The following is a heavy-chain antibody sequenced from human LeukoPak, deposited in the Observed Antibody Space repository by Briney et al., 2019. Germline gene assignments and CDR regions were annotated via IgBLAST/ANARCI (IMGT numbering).Heavy chain of an antibody. J-gene: IGHJ4*02. D-gene: IGHD3-9*01. CDR2: ISSSSSYI. CDR1: GFTFSSYS. Sequence: GGSLRLSCAASGFTFSSYSMNWVRQAPGKGLEWVSSISSSSSYIYYADSVKGRFTISRDNAKNSLYLQMNSLRAEDTAEYYCARDLSHYDILTGYYKGITNDYWGQGTLVTVSS. V-gene: IGHV3-21*01. CDR3: ARDLSHYDILTGYYKGITNDY.